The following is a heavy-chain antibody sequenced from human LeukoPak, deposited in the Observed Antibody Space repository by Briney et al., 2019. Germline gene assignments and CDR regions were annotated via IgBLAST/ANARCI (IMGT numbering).Heavy chain of an antibody. J-gene: IGHJ4*02. CDR3: ARGGDSYFDY. D-gene: IGHD4-17*01. V-gene: IGHV3-23*01. CDR1: GFTFSDYA. CDR2: ISGSGDST. Sequence: GGSLRLSCAASGFTFSDYAMSWVRQAPGKGLEWVSAISGSGDSTHYADSVKGRFTISRDNAKSSLYLQMNSLRAEDTAVYYCARGGDSYFDYWGQGALVTVSS.